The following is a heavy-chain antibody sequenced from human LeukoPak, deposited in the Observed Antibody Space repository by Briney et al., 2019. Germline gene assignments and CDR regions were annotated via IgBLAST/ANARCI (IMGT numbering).Heavy chain of an antibody. J-gene: IGHJ6*02. D-gene: IGHD3-10*01. CDR1: GFTFSSYA. CDR3: AKGKLWFGELLLSMDV. CDR2: ISGSGGST. Sequence: GGSLRLSCAASGFTFSSYAMSWVRQAPGKGLEWVSAISGSGGSTYYADSVKGRFTISRDNSKNTLYLQMNSLRAEDTAVYYCAKGKLWFGELLLSMDVWGQGTTVTVS. V-gene: IGHV3-23*01.